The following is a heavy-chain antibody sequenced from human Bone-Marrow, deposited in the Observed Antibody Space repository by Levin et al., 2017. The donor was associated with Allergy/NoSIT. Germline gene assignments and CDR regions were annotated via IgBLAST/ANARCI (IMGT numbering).Heavy chain of an antibody. CDR1: GSTLKDSY. D-gene: IGHD6-19*01. CDR2: TSGTGETT. Sequence: SGGSLRLSCAASGSTLKDSYMNWVRQAPGKGLVWLSSTSGTGETTYYEPSVRGRFTISRDSTKNSVFLQMSSLRVEDTAMYFCARSEAGRHHFYYGMDVWGQGTTVIVSS. CDR3: ARSEAGRHHFYYGMDV. V-gene: IGHV3-11*01. J-gene: IGHJ6*02.